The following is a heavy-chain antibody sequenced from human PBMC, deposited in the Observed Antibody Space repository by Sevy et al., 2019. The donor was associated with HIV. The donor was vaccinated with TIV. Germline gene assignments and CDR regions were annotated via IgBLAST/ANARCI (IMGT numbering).Heavy chain of an antibody. Sequence: GGSLRLSCAASGFTFDDYTMHWVRQAPGKGLEWVSLISWDGGSTYYADSVKGRFTISRDNSKNSLYLQMNSLRTEDTALYYCAKGGWMQQLVYYSYGMDVWGQGTTVTVSS. CDR3: AKGGWMQQLVYYSYGMDV. CDR2: ISWDGGST. J-gene: IGHJ6*02. CDR1: GFTFDDYT. V-gene: IGHV3-43*01. D-gene: IGHD6-13*01.